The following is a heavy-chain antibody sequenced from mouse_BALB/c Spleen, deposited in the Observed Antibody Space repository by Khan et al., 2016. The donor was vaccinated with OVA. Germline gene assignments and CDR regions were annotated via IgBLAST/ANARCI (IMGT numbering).Heavy chain of an antibody. CDR2: TNPTNGRT. CDR3: ARIKKIVATYVDY. V-gene: IGHV1S81*02. CDR1: GYTFTSYW. J-gene: IGHJ2*01. D-gene: IGHD1-1*01. Sequence: QVQLQQPGAELVKAGVSVKMSCKASGYTFTSYWMHWVKQRLGQGLEWFAETNPTNGRTSYNETLKSKATLTVAKSSSTAYMVLIGPTFEDTAVYYCARIKKIVATYVDYWGQGTTLTVSS.